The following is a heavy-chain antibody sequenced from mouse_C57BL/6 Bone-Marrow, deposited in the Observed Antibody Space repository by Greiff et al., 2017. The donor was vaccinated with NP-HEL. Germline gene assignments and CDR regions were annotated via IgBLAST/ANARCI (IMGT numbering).Heavy chain of an antibody. CDR1: GYTFTSYG. CDR3: ARSRGKGGFAY. D-gene: IGHD1-3*01. Sequence: VMLVESGAELARPGASVKLSCKASGYTFTSYGISWVKQRTGQGLEWIGEIYPRSGNTYYNEKFKGKATLTADKSSSTAYMELRSLTSEDSAVYFCARSRGKGGFAYWGQGTLVTVSA. J-gene: IGHJ3*01. V-gene: IGHV1-81*01. CDR2: IYPRSGNT.